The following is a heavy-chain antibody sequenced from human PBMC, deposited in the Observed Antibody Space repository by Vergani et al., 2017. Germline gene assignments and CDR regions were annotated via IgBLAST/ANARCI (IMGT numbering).Heavy chain of an antibody. Sequence: QVQLVQSGAEVKKPGASVKVSCKASGYTFTSYGISWVRQAPGQGLEWMGWISAHNGNTNYAQKLQGRVTMTTDTSTSTAYMELRSLRSDDTAVYYCARDWLGAAAGTGRWFDPWGQGTLVTVSS. J-gene: IGHJ5*02. CDR1: GYTFTSYG. CDR3: ARDWLGAAAGTGRWFDP. V-gene: IGHV1-18*01. CDR2: ISAHNGNT. D-gene: IGHD6-13*01.